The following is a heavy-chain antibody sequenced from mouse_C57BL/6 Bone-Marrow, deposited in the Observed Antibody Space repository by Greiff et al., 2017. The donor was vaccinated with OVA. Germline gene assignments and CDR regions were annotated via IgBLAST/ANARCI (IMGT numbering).Heavy chain of an antibody. D-gene: IGHD2-2*01. V-gene: IGHV7-3*01. Sequence: EVHLVESGGGLVQPGGSLSLSCAASGFTFTDYYMSWVRQPPGKALEWLGFIRNKANGYTTEYSASVKGRFTISRDNSQSILYLQMNALRAEDSATYYCARSPIYYGYDEWFDYWGQGTTLTVSS. CDR1: GFTFTDYY. CDR2: IRNKANGYTT. CDR3: ARSPIYYGYDEWFDY. J-gene: IGHJ2*01.